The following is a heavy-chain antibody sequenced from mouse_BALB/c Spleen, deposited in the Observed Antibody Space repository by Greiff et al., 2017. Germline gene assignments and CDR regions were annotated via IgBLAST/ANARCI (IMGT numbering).Heavy chain of an antibody. CDR3: ARSYYGSTRPWFAY. J-gene: IGHJ3*01. CDR1: GFAFSSYD. CDR2: ISSGGGST. V-gene: IGHV5-12-1*01. Sequence: EVQRVESGGGLVKPGGSLKLSCAASGFAFSSYDMSWVRQTPEKRLEWVAYISSGGGSTYYPDTVKGRFTISRDNAKNTLYLQMSSVKSEDTAMYYCARSYYGSTRPWFAYWGQGTLVTVSA. D-gene: IGHD1-1*01.